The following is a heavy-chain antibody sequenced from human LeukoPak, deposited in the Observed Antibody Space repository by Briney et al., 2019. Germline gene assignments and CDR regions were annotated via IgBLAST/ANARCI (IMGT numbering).Heavy chain of an antibody. Sequence: ASVKVSCMASGYTFTSYGISWVRQAPGQGREWMGWISAYNGKTNYAQKLQGRVTMTTDTSTSTAYLELRSLRSDDTAVSYCARAVTTASYYYYGMDVWGQGTTVTVSS. CDR2: ISAYNGKT. V-gene: IGHV1-18*01. D-gene: IGHD4-17*01. J-gene: IGHJ6*02. CDR1: GYTFTSYG. CDR3: ARAVTTASYYYYGMDV.